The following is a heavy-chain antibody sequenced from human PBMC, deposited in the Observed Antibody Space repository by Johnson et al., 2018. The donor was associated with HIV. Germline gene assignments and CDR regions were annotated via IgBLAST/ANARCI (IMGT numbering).Heavy chain of an antibody. D-gene: IGHD3-16*01. Sequence: QVQLVESGGGVVQPGGSLTLSCAATGFTFIDYGMHWVRQAPGKGLEWVAFIRYDGGTKYYADSLKGRFTISRDNSKNTLYLQMNILRAEDTAVYFCAKEAYYVEAFDIWGQGTMVTVSS. CDR3: AKEAYYVEAFDI. CDR2: IRYDGGTK. V-gene: IGHV3-30*02. CDR1: GFTFIDYG. J-gene: IGHJ3*02.